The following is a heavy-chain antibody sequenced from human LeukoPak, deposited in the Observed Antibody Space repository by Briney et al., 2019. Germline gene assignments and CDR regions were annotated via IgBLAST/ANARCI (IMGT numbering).Heavy chain of an antibody. Sequence: AASVKVSCKASGYTFTSYYMHWVRQAPGQGLEWMGIINPSGGSTSYAQKFQGRVTMTRDTSTSTVYMELSSLRSEDTAVYYCARRGTRRYFDWLRSNWFDPWGQGTLVTVSS. V-gene: IGHV1-46*01. CDR3: ARRGTRRYFDWLRSNWFDP. CDR1: GYTFTSYY. CDR2: INPSGGST. D-gene: IGHD3-9*01. J-gene: IGHJ5*02.